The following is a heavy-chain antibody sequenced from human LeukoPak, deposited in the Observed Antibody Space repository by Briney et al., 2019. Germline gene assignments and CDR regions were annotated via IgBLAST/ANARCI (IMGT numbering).Heavy chain of an antibody. J-gene: IGHJ4*02. CDR2: ISNGGGST. CDR1: GFTFSSYA. V-gene: IGHV3-23*01. Sequence: GGSLRLSCAASGFTFSSYAMGWVRLAPGKGLEWVSVISNGGGSTYYADSVKGRFTISRDNAKNSLYLQMNSLRAEDTAVYYCARVFPRGYSGYLTDYWGQGTLVTVSS. D-gene: IGHD5-12*01. CDR3: ARVFPRGYSGYLTDY.